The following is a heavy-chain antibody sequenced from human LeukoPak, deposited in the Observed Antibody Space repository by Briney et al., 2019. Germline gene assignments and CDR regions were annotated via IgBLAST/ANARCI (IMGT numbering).Heavy chain of an antibody. V-gene: IGHV4-4*02. D-gene: IGHD2-21*02. Sequence: GSLRLSCAASGFTFSTYAMSWVRQSPGKGLEWIGEIHHSGSTDYNPSLKSRVTISVDKSKKHFSLKLSSATAADTAVYYCASRANCGGDCSTRGAFDVWGQGTMVTVSS. CDR2: IHHSGST. J-gene: IGHJ3*01. CDR1: GFTFSTYAM. CDR3: ASRANCGGDCSTRGAFDV.